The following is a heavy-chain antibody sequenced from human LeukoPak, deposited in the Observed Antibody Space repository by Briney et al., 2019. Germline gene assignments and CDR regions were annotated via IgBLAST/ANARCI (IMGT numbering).Heavy chain of an antibody. J-gene: IGHJ4*02. CDR3: ARRSSTLYEGC. V-gene: IGHV3-53*01. Sequence: PGGSLRLSCAVSGFDVNDNHMYWVRQGPGQGLEWVAIIYSDGKTYYADSVRGRFTISRDNSETTLSLQMNSLRAEDTAVYHCARRSSTLYEGCWGRGTLVIVSS. CDR2: IYSDGKT. D-gene: IGHD6-13*01. CDR1: GFDVNDNH.